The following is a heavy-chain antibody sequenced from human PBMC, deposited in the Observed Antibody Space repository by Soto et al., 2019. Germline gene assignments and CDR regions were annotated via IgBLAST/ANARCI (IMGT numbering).Heavy chain of an antibody. CDR1: GGTFSSYA. J-gene: IGHJ6*02. CDR2: IIPIFGTA. V-gene: IGHV1-69*13. Sequence: SVKVSCKASGGTFSSYAISWVRQAPGQGLEWMGGIIPIFGTANYAQKFQGRVTITADESTSTAYMELSSLRSEDTAVYYCASRRGYCSGGSCFYGMDVCGQGTTVTVSS. D-gene: IGHD2-15*01. CDR3: ASRRGYCSGGSCFYGMDV.